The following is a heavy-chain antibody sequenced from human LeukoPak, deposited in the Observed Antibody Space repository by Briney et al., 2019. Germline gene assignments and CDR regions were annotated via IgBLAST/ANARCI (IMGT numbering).Heavy chain of an antibody. CDR3: VLEVLSSGWVS. CDR2: MNPNSGNT. J-gene: IGHJ5*02. CDR1: GYTFTSYD. Sequence: GASVKVSCKASGYTFTSYDNNWVRQATGQGLEWMGWMNPNSGNTGYAQKFQGRVTMTRNTSISTAYMELSSLRSEDTAVYYCVLEVLSSGWVSWGQGTLVTVSS. D-gene: IGHD6-19*01. V-gene: IGHV1-8*01.